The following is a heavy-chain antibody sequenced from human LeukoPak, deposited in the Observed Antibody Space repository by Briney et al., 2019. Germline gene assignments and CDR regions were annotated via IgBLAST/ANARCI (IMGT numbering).Heavy chain of an antibody. CDR1: GGSLNGYH. Sequence: SETLSLTCTVSGGSLNGYHWNWIRQPPGKGLEWIGYIYYIGTTKYNPSLKSRVTISLDTSRNQFSLKLSSVTAADTAVYYCARRSYLVGAPFDFWGQGTLVTVSS. D-gene: IGHD1-26*01. V-gene: IGHV4-59*08. CDR2: IYYIGTT. CDR3: ARRSYLVGAPFDF. J-gene: IGHJ4*02.